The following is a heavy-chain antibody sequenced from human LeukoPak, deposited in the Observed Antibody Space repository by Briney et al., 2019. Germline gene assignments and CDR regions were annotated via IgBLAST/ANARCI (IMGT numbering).Heavy chain of an antibody. Sequence: ASVKVSCKASGYTFTGYYMHWVRQAPGQGLEWMGWINPNSGGTNYAQKFQGRVTMTRDTSISTAYMELSRLRSDDTAVYYWARDVVQWELLGYFDYWGQGTLVTVSS. CDR2: INPNSGGT. V-gene: IGHV1-2*02. CDR1: GYTFTGYY. D-gene: IGHD1-26*01. J-gene: IGHJ4*02. CDR3: ARDVVQWELLGYFDY.